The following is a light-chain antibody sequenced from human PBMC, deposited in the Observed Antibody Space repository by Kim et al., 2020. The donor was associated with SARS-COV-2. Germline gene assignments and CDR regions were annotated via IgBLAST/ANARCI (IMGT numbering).Light chain of an antibody. V-gene: IGKV3-20*01. Sequence: SAVQSATLSCRASQSVKSNYLAWYLQKPGQAARLLIYTASTRASGIPNRFSGSGSGKYFTLTISRLEPGDFEVYYSQQYGDTARTFGQGTKVDIK. CDR2: TAS. J-gene: IGKJ1*01. CDR1: QSVKSNY. CDR3: QQYGDTART.